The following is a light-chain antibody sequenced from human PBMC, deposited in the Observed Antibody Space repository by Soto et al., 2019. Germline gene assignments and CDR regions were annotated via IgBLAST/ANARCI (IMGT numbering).Light chain of an antibody. CDR2: EVS. V-gene: IGLV2-8*01. J-gene: IGLJ2*01. Sequence: QSALTQPPSASGSPGQSVTISCTGSRSDVGGYNYVSWYQQHPGKAPKLMIYEVSKRPSGVPDRFSGSKSGNTASLTVSGLQADDDADYYCSSYAGSNNWVFGGGTKLTVL. CDR3: SSYAGSNNWV. CDR1: RSDVGGYNY.